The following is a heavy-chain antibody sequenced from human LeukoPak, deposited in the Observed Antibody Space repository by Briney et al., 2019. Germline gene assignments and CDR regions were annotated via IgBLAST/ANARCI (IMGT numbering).Heavy chain of an antibody. V-gene: IGHV4-59*08. Sequence: SETPSLTCTVSGGSISSYYWSWIRQPPGKGLEWIGYIYYSGSTNYNPSLKSRVTISVDTSKNQFSLKLSSVTAADTAVYYCARQNRITMVRADPGAFDISGQGTMVTVSS. CDR3: ARQNRITMVRADPGAFDI. D-gene: IGHD3-10*01. J-gene: IGHJ3*02. CDR1: GGSISSYY. CDR2: IYYSGST.